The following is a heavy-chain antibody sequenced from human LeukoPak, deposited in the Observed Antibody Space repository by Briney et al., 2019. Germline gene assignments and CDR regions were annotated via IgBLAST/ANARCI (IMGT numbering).Heavy chain of an antibody. V-gene: IGHV3-30-3*01. Sequence: GGSLRLSCAASGFTFGSYAIHWVRQAPGKGLEWVAVISYDGSNKHYADSVKGRFTISRDNSKNTLYLQMNSLRAEDTAVYYCARETGSAVGSTDFDYWGQGTLVTVSS. CDR1: GFTFGSYA. J-gene: IGHJ4*02. CDR3: ARETGSAVGSTDFDY. CDR2: ISYDGSNK. D-gene: IGHD4-17*01.